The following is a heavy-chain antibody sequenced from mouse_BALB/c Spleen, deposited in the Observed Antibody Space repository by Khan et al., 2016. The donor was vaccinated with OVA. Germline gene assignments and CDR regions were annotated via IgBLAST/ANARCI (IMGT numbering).Heavy chain of an antibody. CDR2: IYPGNSDT. CDR3: TRVGYLFAY. CDR1: GYTFTSYW. Sequence: VQLMQSGTVLARPGTSVKMSCKASGYTFTSYWMHWVKQRPGQGLEWIGAIYPGNSDTSYNQKFKGKAKLTAATSTSTAYMELSSLTNEDSAVYYCTRVGYLFAYCGQGTLVTVSA. J-gene: IGHJ3*01. D-gene: IGHD2-2*01. V-gene: IGHV1-5*01.